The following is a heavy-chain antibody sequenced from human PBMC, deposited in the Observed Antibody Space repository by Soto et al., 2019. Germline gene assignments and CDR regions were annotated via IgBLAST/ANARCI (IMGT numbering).Heavy chain of an antibody. V-gene: IGHV4-59*01. D-gene: IGHD3-3*01. Sequence: SETLSLTCTVSGGSISSFYWNWIRQPPGKGLEWIGYIYYSGTSNYNPSLKSRGTISVDMSKNQVSLRLTSVTAADTAVYCCARAKDFWSGYLDYWGQGTLVTVSS. CDR1: GGSISSFY. J-gene: IGHJ4*02. CDR3: ARAKDFWSGYLDY. CDR2: IYYSGTS.